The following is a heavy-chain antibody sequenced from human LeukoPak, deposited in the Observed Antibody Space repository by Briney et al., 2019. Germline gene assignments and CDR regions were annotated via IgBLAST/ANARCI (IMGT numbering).Heavy chain of an antibody. J-gene: IGHJ4*02. CDR3: ARVFDSSGFYERYFDY. Sequence: ASVKVSCKASGYTFTSYGISWVRQAPGQGLELMGWISAYNANTNYAQKLQGRVTMTTDTSTSTAYMELSRLRSDDTAVYSCARVFDSSGFYERYFDYWGQGTLVTVSS. V-gene: IGHV1-18*01. CDR2: ISAYNANT. CDR1: GYTFTSYG. D-gene: IGHD3-22*01.